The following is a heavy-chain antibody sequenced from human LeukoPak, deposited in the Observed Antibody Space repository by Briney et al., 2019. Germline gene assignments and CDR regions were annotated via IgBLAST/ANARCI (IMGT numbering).Heavy chain of an antibody. Sequence: ASVKVSCKASGYTFSDYYIHWVRQAPGQGLEWMGWINPNSGGTNSAQKFQGRVTMTRDTSISTAYMELSRLRSDDTAVYYCARSYDYVWGSYRYPCDYWGQGTLVTVSS. CDR1: GYTFSDYY. D-gene: IGHD3-16*02. J-gene: IGHJ4*02. CDR3: ARSYDYVWGSYRYPCDY. CDR2: INPNSGGT. V-gene: IGHV1-2*02.